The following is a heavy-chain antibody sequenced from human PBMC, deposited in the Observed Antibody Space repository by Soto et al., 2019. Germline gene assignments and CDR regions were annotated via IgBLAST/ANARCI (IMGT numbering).Heavy chain of an antibody. CDR1: GYTFTSYG. CDR3: ARDTLGYYYGSV. D-gene: IGHD3-10*01. Sequence: ASVKVSCKASGYTFTSYGISWVRQAPGRGLEWMGWISAYNGNTNYAQKLQGRVTMTTDTSTSTAYMELRSLRSDDTAVYYCARDTLGYYYGSVWGQGTTVTVSS. V-gene: IGHV1-18*04. CDR2: ISAYNGNT. J-gene: IGHJ6*02.